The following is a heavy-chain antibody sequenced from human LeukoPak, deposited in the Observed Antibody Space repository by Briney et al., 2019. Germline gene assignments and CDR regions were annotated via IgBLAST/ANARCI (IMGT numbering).Heavy chain of an antibody. J-gene: IGHJ1*01. V-gene: IGHV3-48*03. Sequence: GGSLRLSCTASGFTFGGHEMNWVRQAPGKGLEWLSYISTTGSTIYYADSVKGRFTISRDNAKNSLYLQMNSLRVEDTAVYYCARADPYGDSTPDFWGQGTPVTVSS. CDR1: GFTFGGHE. CDR2: ISTTGSTI. D-gene: IGHD4-17*01. CDR3: ARADPYGDSTPDF.